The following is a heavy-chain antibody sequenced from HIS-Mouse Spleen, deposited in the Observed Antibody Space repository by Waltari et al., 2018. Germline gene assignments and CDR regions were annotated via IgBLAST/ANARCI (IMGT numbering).Heavy chain of an antibody. CDR2: IYYSGRN. CDR3: AREIPYSSSWYDWYFDL. J-gene: IGHJ2*01. Sequence: QLQLQESGPGLVKPSETLSLTCTFSGGSISSSSYYWGWIRQHPGKGLEWIGIIYYSGRNYYNPSLKSRVTRSVDTSKNQFSLKLSSVTAADTAVYYCAREIPYSSSWYDWYFDLWGCGTLVTVSS. V-gene: IGHV4-39*07. CDR1: GGSISSSSYY. D-gene: IGHD6-13*01.